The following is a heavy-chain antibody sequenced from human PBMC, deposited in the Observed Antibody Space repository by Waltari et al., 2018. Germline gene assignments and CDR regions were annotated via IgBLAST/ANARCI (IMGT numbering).Heavy chain of an antibody. CDR3: AKVEGGIVTRYYALDI. V-gene: IGHV3-23*01. CDR2: ISGSSSST. J-gene: IGHJ3*02. Sequence: EVQLLESGGGLVQPGGALRLSCAASGFTFVNSALSWVRQAPGKGLEWISGISGSSSSTYDADSVKGRFTISRDNSKNTLYLQMNSLRVEDTAVYFCAKVEGGIVTRYYALDIWGQGTMVTVSS. D-gene: IGHD3-16*02. CDR1: GFTFVNSA.